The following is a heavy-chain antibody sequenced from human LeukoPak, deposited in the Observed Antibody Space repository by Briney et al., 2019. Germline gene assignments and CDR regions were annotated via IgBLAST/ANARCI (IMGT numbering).Heavy chain of an antibody. V-gene: IGHV3-21*01. Sequence: PGGSLRLSCAASGFTFSSYSMNWVRHAPGKGLEWVSSISSSSSYIYYADSVKGRFTISRDNAKNSLYLQMNSLRAEDTAVYYCARELTGYCSSTSCPGSWGQGTLVTVSS. J-gene: IGHJ5*02. CDR2: ISSSSSYI. D-gene: IGHD2-2*01. CDR1: GFTFSSYS. CDR3: ARELTGYCSSTSCPGS.